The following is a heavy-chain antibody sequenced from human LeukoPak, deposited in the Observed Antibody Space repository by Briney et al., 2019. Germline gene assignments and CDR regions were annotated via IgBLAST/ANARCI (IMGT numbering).Heavy chain of an antibody. J-gene: IGHJ6*04. V-gene: IGHV4-34*01. D-gene: IGHD2-2*01. Sequence: SETLSLTCAVYGWSFSGYYWSWIRQPPGKGLEWIGEINHSGSTNYNPSLKSRVTISVDTSKNQFSLKLSSVTAADTAVYYCARALLEYCSSTSCRPAHYYYGMDVWGKGTTVTVSS. CDR2: INHSGST. CDR3: ARALLEYCSSTSCRPAHYYYGMDV. CDR1: GWSFSGYY.